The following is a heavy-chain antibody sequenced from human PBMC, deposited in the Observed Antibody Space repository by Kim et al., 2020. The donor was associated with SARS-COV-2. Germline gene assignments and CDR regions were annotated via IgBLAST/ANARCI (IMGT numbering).Heavy chain of an antibody. CDR1: GFPFMRSA. Sequence: SVKVSCKTSGFPFMRSAVQWVRQPRGRRLEWVGWMVAATGNTNYAQRLQGRVTITRDLSTSTAYMELSSLRSEDTAVYYCATGEATGGVGTLPGFDFWGRGTLVTGSS. J-gene: IGHJ4*02. V-gene: IGHV1-58*01. CDR2: MVAATGNT. CDR3: ATGEATGGVGTLPGFDF. D-gene: IGHD1-26*01.